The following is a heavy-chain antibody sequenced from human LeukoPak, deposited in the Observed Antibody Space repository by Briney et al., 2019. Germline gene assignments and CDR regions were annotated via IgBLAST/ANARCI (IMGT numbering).Heavy chain of an antibody. CDR3: ARDRWGAGYYYYGMDV. V-gene: IGHV4-59*12. CDR2: IYYSGST. CDR1: GFTFGDYG. D-gene: IGHD7-27*01. Sequence: GSLRLSCSASGFTFGDYGMSWVRQAPGKGLEWIGYIYYSGSTNYNPSLKSRVTISVDTSKNQFSLKLSSVTAADTAVYYCARDRWGAGYYYYGMDVWGQGTTVTVSS. J-gene: IGHJ6*02.